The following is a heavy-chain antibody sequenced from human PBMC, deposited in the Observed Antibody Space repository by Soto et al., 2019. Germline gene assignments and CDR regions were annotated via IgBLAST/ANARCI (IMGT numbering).Heavy chain of an antibody. CDR1: GFPFSSYV. Sequence: EVQLLESGGGLVQRGGSLRLSCAASGFPFSSYVMSWVRQAPGKGLEWVSGISGGGSNTFYADSVKGRFTISRDNAKNSLYLEMTSLRVEDTAVYYCAKSGRWGDPSYFDYWGRGTLVTVSS. CDR3: AKSGRWGDPSYFDY. CDR2: ISGGGSNT. D-gene: IGHD3-10*01. J-gene: IGHJ4*02. V-gene: IGHV3-23*01.